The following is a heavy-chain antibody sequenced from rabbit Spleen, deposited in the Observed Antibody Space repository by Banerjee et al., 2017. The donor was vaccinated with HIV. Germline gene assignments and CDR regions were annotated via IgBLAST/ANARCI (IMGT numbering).Heavy chain of an antibody. CDR2: IYAGSIDDT. V-gene: IGHV1S40*01. J-gene: IGHJ6*01. CDR1: GFSFSSSYY. D-gene: IGHD8-1*01. CDR3: ARDTGSSFSSYGMDL. Sequence: QSLEESGGDLVKPEGSLTLTCTASGFSFSSSYYMCWIRQAPGKGLEWIGCIYAGSIDDTYYASWATGRFTCSKTSSTTVTLQMTSLTAADTATYFCARDTGSSFSSYGMDLWGPGTLVTVS.